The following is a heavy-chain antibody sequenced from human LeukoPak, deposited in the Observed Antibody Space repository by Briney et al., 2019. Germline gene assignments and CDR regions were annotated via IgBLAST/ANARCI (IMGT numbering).Heavy chain of an antibody. CDR3: ATYYYDSSGYYPYWFDP. V-gene: IGHV1-24*01. J-gene: IGHJ5*02. D-gene: IGHD3-22*01. Sequence: GASVKVSCKVSGYTLTELSMHWVRQAPGKGLEWMGGFDPEDGETIYAQKFQGRVTMTEDTSTDTAYMELSSLRSEDTAVYYCATYYYDSSGYYPYWFDPWGQGTLVTVSS. CDR1: GYTLTELS. CDR2: FDPEDGET.